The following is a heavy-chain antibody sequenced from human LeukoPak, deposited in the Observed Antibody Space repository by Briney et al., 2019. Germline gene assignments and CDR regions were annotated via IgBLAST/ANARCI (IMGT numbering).Heavy chain of an antibody. Sequence: ASVKVSCKASGYTFTSYGISWVRQAPGQGLEWMGWISAYNGNTNYAQKLQGRVTMTTDTSTSTAYMELRSLRSDDTAVYYCARDYYDSSGYPPSDYWGQGTLVTVSS. D-gene: IGHD3-22*01. CDR2: ISAYNGNT. J-gene: IGHJ4*02. CDR3: ARDYYDSSGYPPSDY. CDR1: GYTFTSYG. V-gene: IGHV1-18*01.